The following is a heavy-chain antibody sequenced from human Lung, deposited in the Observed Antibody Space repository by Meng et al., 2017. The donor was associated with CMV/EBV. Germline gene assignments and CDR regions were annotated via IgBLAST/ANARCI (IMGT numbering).Heavy chain of an antibody. CDR3: ARDRTGDCSSTSCYNYYYYYGMDV. CDR1: GDTFSRYA. Sequence: SXXVSXXASGDTFSRYAISWVRQAPGQGLEWMGGIIPFFDTTNYAQKFQGRVTITTDESTSTAYMELSSLRSEDTAVYYCARDRTGDCSSTSCYNYYYYYGMDVXGQGTTVTVSS. CDR2: IIPFFDTT. D-gene: IGHD2-2*02. V-gene: IGHV1-69*05. J-gene: IGHJ6*02.